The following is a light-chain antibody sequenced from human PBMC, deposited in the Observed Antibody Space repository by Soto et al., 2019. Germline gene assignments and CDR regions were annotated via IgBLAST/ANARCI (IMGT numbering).Light chain of an antibody. CDR1: SSNFGAAYD. V-gene: IGLV1-40*01. CDR2: ANI. J-gene: IGLJ2*01. Sequence: QAVVTQPPSVSGAPGQRVTISCTGSSSNFGAAYDVHWYQQIAGAAPKLLIYANIHRPSGVPDRFSGSKSGTSASLAITGLQADDEGDYYCQFYDSSLSAVVFGGGTKVTVL. CDR3: QFYDSSLSAVV.